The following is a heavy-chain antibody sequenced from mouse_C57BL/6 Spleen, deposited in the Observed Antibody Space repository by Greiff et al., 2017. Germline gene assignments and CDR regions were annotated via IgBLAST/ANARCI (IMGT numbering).Heavy chain of an antibody. Sequence: QVQLKQSGAELVKPGASVKISCKASGYAFSSYWMNWVKQRPGKGLEWIGQIYPGDGDTNYNGKFKGKATLTADKSSSTAYMQLSSLTSEDSAVYFCARLRNDDGLFDYWGQGTTLTVSS. CDR2: IYPGDGDT. J-gene: IGHJ2*01. CDR3: ARLRNDDGLFDY. V-gene: IGHV1-80*01. CDR1: GYAFSSYW. D-gene: IGHD2-14*01.